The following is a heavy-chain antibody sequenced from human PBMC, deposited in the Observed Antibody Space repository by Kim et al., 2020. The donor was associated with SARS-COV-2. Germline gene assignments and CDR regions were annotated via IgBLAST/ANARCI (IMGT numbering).Heavy chain of an antibody. CDR1: GITFGDYA. Sequence: GGSLRLSCAASGITFGDYAVYWFRQAPGRGLEWVSSLSGSGRTVDYADSLRGRFTISRDNAKSFLYLQMNSLRAEDTAFYYCARQVAGNSDWYFDLWGRGALVTVSS. D-gene: IGHD6-19*01. J-gene: IGHJ2*01. CDR2: LSGSGRTV. CDR3: ARQVAGNSDWYFDL. V-gene: IGHV3-9*01.